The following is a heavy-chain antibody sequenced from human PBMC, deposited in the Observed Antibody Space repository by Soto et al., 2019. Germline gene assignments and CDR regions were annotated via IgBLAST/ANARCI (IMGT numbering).Heavy chain of an antibody. CDR2: ILSNDEE. Sequence: SGPTLVNPXEAPTLTCTVSGFSLSDADVGVAWIRQPPGKALEWLAHILSNDEEVFSSSLRTRLTTSKDTSRSQVVLTMSNMEPVDTATYYCARIRGYCSGGSCYFYYFAMDVWGQGTTVTVSS. D-gene: IGHD2-15*01. CDR1: GFSLSDADVG. J-gene: IGHJ6*02. V-gene: IGHV2-26*01. CDR3: ARIRGYCSGGSCYFYYFAMDV.